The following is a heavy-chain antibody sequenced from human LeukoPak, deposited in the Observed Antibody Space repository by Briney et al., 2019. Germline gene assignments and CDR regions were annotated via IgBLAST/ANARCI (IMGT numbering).Heavy chain of an antibody. V-gene: IGHV3-74*01. D-gene: IGHD3-10*01. CDR1: GFTFSSYW. Sequence: PGGSLRLSCAASGFTFSSYWMHSVRQAPGKGLVWVSRINSDGSSTSYADSVKGRFTISRDNAKNTLYLQMNSLRAEDTAVYYCARGHLLWFGEFWFDPWGQGTLVTVSS. J-gene: IGHJ5*02. CDR3: ARGHLLWFGEFWFDP. CDR2: INSDGSST.